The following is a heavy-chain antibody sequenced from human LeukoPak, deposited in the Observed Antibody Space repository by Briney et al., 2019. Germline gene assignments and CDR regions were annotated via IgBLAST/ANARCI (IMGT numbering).Heavy chain of an antibody. D-gene: IGHD5/OR15-5a*01. J-gene: IGHJ4*02. CDR2: IRGNGDTT. V-gene: IGHV3-23*01. CDR3: ARDPGSSAFDY. CDR1: GFTFSSYA. Sequence: GGSPRLSCAASGFTFSSYAMTWVRQAPGKGLEWVSGIRGNGDTTFYTDSVKGRFTVSRDSSKTTLYLQMNSLRAEDTAVYYCARDPGSSAFDYWGQGTLVTVSS.